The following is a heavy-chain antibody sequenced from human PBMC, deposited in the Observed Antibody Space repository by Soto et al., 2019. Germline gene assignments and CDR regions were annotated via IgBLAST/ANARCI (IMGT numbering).Heavy chain of an antibody. CDR1: GGSISSSSYY. V-gene: IGHV4-39*01. CDR2: IYYSGST. J-gene: IGHJ5*02. Sequence: SETLSLTCTVSGGSISSSSYYWGWIRQPPGKGLEWIGSIYYSGSTYYNPSLKSRVTISVDTSKNQFSLKLSSVTAADTAVYYCARLRNWFDPWGQGTLVTVSS. CDR3: ARLRNWFDP.